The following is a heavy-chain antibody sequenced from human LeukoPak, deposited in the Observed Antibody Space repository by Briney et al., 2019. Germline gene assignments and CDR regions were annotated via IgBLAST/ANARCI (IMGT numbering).Heavy chain of an antibody. Sequence: GGTLRLSCVASGFTLNYYGMSWVRQAPGKGLEWVANIKQDGSEKYYVDSVKGRFTISRDNAKNSLYLQMNSLRAEDTAVYYCARGLLLWFGELDYWGQGTLVTVSS. D-gene: IGHD3-10*01. CDR3: ARGLLLWFGELDY. J-gene: IGHJ4*02. CDR2: IKQDGSEK. CDR1: GFTLNYYG. V-gene: IGHV3-7*01.